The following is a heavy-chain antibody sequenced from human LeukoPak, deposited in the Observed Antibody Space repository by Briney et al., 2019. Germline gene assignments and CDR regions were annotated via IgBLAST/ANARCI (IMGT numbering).Heavy chain of an antibody. D-gene: IGHD6-13*01. CDR2: INHSGST. J-gene: IGHJ6*02. CDR3: ARGLARWYSSSWYDYYYYGMDV. V-gene: IGHV4-34*01. CDR1: GGSFSGYY. Sequence: SETLSLTCAVYGGSFSGYYWSWIRQPPGKGLEWIGEINHSGSTNYNPSLKSRVTISVDTSKNQFSLKLSSVTAADTAVYYCARGLARWYSSSWYDYYYYGMDVWGQGTTVTVSS.